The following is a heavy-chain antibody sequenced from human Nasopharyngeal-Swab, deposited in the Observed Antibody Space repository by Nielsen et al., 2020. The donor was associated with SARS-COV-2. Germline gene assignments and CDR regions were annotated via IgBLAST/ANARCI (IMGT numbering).Heavy chain of an antibody. Sequence: SGPTLIKPAQTRTLTCTFSGFSLSTSGVGVGWIRQLPRKALEWLSLIYLDDDKRYSPSLKCRLTITKDTSKNQVVLTMTNMDPVDTAAYYCAHRPGITAAGRPFDYWGQGTLVTVSS. CDR2: IYLDDDK. J-gene: IGHJ4*02. CDR1: GFSLSTSGVG. V-gene: IGHV2-5*02. CDR3: AHRPGITAAGRPFDY. D-gene: IGHD6-13*01.